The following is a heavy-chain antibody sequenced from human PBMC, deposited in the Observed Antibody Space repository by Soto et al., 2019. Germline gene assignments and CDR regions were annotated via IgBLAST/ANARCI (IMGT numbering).Heavy chain of an antibody. CDR3: AMVDLYVTPTPQDV. D-gene: IGHD3-16*01. J-gene: IGHJ6*02. V-gene: IGHV1-18*01. Sequence: QVQLEQSGDEVKKPGASVKVSCKASGYIFVNYGIAWVRQAPGQGLEWLGWISPYTGNTYYATKVKGRLTLTTDTSTSTPFMDLGSLTSADTAVYYCAMVDLYVTPTPQDVWGQGTTVTVSS. CDR2: ISPYTGNT. CDR1: GYIFVNYG.